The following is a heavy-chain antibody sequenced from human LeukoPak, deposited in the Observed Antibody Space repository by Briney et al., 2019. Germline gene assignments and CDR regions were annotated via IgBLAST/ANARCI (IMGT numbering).Heavy chain of an antibody. J-gene: IGHJ5*02. Sequence: KSSQTLSLTCTVSGGSISSGSYYWSWIRQPAGKGLEWIGRIYTSGSTNYNPSLKSRVTISVDTSKNQFSLKLSSVTAADTAVYYRARQNRFAYYDFWSGYSNWFDPWGQGTLVTVSS. CDR1: GGSISSGSYY. V-gene: IGHV4-61*02. D-gene: IGHD3-3*01. CDR2: IYTSGST. CDR3: ARQNRFAYYDFWSGYSNWFDP.